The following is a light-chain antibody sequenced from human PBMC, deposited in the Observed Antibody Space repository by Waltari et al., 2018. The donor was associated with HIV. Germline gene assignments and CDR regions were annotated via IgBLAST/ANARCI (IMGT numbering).Light chain of an antibody. CDR2: EVS. V-gene: IGLV2-8*01. CDR3: NSYAGSNNVV. J-gene: IGLJ2*01. CDR1: SMDVGGSNY. Sequence: QSALTQPPSASGSPGPSVPIPCNGTSMDVGGSNYVSWYQQHPGKAPKLMIYEVSKRPSGVPDRFSGSKSGNTASLTVSGLQAEDEADYYCNSYAGSNNVVFGGGTKVTVL.